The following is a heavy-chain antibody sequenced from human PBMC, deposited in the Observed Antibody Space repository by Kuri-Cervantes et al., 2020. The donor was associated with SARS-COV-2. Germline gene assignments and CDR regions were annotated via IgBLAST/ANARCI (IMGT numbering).Heavy chain of an antibody. D-gene: IGHD3-16*01. Sequence: GGSLRLSCAASGFTFSSYAMHWVRQAPGKGLEWVAVISYDGSNKYYADSVKGRFTISRDNSKNTLYLQMNSLRAEDTAVNYCAKSQKSGDLGDDFDYWGQGTLVTVSS. CDR3: AKSQKSGDLGDDFDY. CDR1: GFTFSSYA. CDR2: ISYDGSNK. J-gene: IGHJ4*02. V-gene: IGHV3-30-3*02.